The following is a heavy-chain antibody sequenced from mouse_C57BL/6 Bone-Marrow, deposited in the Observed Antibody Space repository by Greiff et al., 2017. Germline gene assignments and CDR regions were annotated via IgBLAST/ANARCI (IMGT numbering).Heavy chain of an antibody. CDR2: INPSNGGT. CDR3: ASWTTVVATRYFDY. CDR1: GYTFTSYW. Sequence: VKLQQPGTELVKPGASVKLSCKASGYTFTSYWMHWVKQRPGQGLEWIGNINPSNGGTNYNEKFKSKATLTVDKSSSTAYMQLSSLTSEDSAVYYCASWTTVVATRYFDYWGQGTTLTVSS. V-gene: IGHV1-53*01. D-gene: IGHD1-1*01. J-gene: IGHJ2*01.